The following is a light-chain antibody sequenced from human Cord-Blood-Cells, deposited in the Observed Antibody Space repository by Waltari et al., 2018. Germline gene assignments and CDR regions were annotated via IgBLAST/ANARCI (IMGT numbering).Light chain of an antibody. Sequence: QSVLTQPPSASGTPGQRVTISCSGSSPNIARNYVYWYQQLPGTAPKLLIYRNNQRPSGVPDLFSGSKSGTSASLAISGLRSEDEADYYCAAWDDSLSGYVFGTGTKVTVL. V-gene: IGLV1-47*01. CDR2: RNN. J-gene: IGLJ1*01. CDR1: SPNIARNY. CDR3: AAWDDSLSGYV.